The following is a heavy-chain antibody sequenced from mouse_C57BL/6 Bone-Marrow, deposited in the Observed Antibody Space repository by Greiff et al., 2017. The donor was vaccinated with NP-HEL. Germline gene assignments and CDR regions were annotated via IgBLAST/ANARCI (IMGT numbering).Heavy chain of an antibody. D-gene: IGHD1-1*01. CDR2: INPSSGYP. CDR3: ASYYGSRNYAMDY. Sequence: QVQLQQSGAELARPGASVKMSCKASGYTFTSYTMHWVKQRPGQGLEWIGYINPSSGYPKYNQKFKDKATLTADKSSSTAYMQLSSLTSEDSAVYYCASYYGSRNYAMDYWGQGTSVTVSS. CDR1: GYTFTSYT. J-gene: IGHJ4*01. V-gene: IGHV1-4*01.